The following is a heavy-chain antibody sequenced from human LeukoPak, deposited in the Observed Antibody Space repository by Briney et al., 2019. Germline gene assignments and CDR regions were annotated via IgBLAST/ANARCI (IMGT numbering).Heavy chain of an antibody. D-gene: IGHD3-10*01. CDR3: ASVRRGFGESSKYYAYYYMGV. CDR1: GYSISSGYY. CDR2: IYYSGST. J-gene: IGHJ6*03. Sequence: SETLSLTCTVSGYSISSGYYWGWIRPPPGKGLEWIGSIYYSGSTYYNPSLKSRVTISLDTSKNQFSLKLSSVTAADTAVYYCASVRRGFGESSKYYAYYYMGVWGKGTTVTISS. V-gene: IGHV4-38-2*02.